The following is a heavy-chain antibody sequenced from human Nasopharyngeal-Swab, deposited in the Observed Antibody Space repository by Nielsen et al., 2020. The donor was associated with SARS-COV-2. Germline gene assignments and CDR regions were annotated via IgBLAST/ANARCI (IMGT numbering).Heavy chain of an antibody. J-gene: IGHJ6*04. D-gene: IGHD3-9*01. V-gene: IGHV4-30-4*01. Sequence: WIRQPPGKGLEWIGCIYYSGSTYYNPSLKSRVTMSVDTSKNQFSLKLSSVTAADTAVYYCARGGYDILTGSEGVDVWGKGTTVTVSS. CDR2: IYYSGST. CDR3: ARGGYDILTGSEGVDV.